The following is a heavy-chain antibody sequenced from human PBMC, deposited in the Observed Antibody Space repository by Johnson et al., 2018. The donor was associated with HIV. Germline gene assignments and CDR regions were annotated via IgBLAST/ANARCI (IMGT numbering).Heavy chain of an antibody. CDR3: AREKRGSTEYDAFEI. D-gene: IGHD4-17*01. CDR1: GFTFSNYA. J-gene: IGHJ3*02. V-gene: IGHV3-30*03. CDR2: ISYDGSTK. Sequence: QVQLVESGGGVVQPGRSLRLSCAASGFTFSNYAIHWVRQAPGKGLEWVAVISYDGSTKYYADPVKGRFIISRDNSKNTMYLQMNSLRAADTAVYYCAREKRGSTEYDAFEIWGQGTMVTGSS.